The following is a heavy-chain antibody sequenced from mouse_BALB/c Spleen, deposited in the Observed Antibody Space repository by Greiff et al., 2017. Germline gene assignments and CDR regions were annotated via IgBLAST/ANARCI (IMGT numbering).Heavy chain of an antibody. Sequence: QVQLKESGAELVRPGSSVKISCKASGYAFSSYWMNWVKQRPGQGLEWIGQIYPGDGDTNYNGKFKGKATLTADKSSSTAYMQLSSLTSEDSAVYFCARSGHYYGYGAMDYWGQGTSVTVSS. J-gene: IGHJ4*01. CDR3: ARSGHYYGYGAMDY. D-gene: IGHD1-2*01. CDR2: IYPGDGDT. V-gene: IGHV1-80*01. CDR1: GYAFSSYW.